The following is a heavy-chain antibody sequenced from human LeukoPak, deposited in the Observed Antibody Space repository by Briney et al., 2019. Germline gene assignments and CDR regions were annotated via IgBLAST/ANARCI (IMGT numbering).Heavy chain of an antibody. D-gene: IGHD3-16*02. CDR3: ARGPIMITFGGVIPYNWFDP. CDR2: INHSGST. CDR1: GGSFSGYY. Sequence: SETLSLTCAVYGGSFSGYYWSWIRQPPGKGLEWIGEINHSGSTNYNPSLKSRVTISVDTSKNQFSLKLSSVTAADTAVYYCARGPIMITFGGVIPYNWFDPWGQGTLVTVSS. J-gene: IGHJ5*02. V-gene: IGHV4-34*01.